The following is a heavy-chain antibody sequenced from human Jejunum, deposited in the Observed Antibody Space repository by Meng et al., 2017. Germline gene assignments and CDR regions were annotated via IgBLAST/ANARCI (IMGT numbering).Heavy chain of an antibody. CDR2: MNPDSGKT. J-gene: IGHJ4*02. CDR1: GYTFSSYD. Sequence: ASVTVSCKASGYTFSSYDINWVRQAPGQGLEWTGWMNPDSGKTGYAREFQGRVTMTRNTPTSTAYMELSGLRSEDTAMYYCARVNGYCNGGRCVSDYWGQGTPVTVSS. V-gene: IGHV1-8*01. CDR3: ARVNGYCNGGRCVSDY. D-gene: IGHD2-15*01.